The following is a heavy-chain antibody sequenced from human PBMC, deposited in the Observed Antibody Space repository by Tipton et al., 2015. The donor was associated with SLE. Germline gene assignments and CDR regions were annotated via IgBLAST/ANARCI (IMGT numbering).Heavy chain of an antibody. CDR1: NYSISSGSY. J-gene: IGHJ2*01. V-gene: IGHV4-38-2*02. CDR2: IYRRGNT. CDR3: ARDRRLIAAPSFWWYFDL. Sequence: LRLSCAVSNYSISSGSYWGWIRQSPGKGLEWIGSIYRRGNTYYNRSLKSRVAISLDTSKNHFSLRLTSVTAADTAVYYCARDRRLIAAPSFWWYFDLWGRGTLVTVSS. D-gene: IGHD6-13*01.